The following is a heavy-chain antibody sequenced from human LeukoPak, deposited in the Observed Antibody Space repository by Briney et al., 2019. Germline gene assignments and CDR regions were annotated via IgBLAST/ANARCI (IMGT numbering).Heavy chain of an antibody. D-gene: IGHD5-24*01. CDR3: ARGSIWLQLRRYFDY. CDR2: ISGSGGST. J-gene: IGHJ4*02. CDR1: GFTFSSYA. V-gene: IGHV3-23*01. Sequence: PGGSLRLSCAASGFTFSSYAMSWVRQAPGKGLEWVSAISGSGGSTYYADSVKGRFTIPGDNSKNTLYLQMNSLRAEDTAVYYCARGSIWLQLRRYFDYWGQGTLVTVSS.